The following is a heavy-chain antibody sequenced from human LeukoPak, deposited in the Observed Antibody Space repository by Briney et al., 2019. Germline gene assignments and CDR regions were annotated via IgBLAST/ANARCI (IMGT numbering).Heavy chain of an antibody. Sequence: GGSLRLSCAASGFTFSSYAMHWVRQAPGKGLEWVAVISYDGSNKYYADFVKGRFTISRDNSKSTLYLQMNSLRAEDTAVYYCARDSSIAAAEYYFDYWGQGTLVTVSS. CDR2: ISYDGSNK. J-gene: IGHJ4*02. CDR3: ARDSSIAAAEYYFDY. CDR1: GFTFSSYA. V-gene: IGHV3-30*04. D-gene: IGHD6-13*01.